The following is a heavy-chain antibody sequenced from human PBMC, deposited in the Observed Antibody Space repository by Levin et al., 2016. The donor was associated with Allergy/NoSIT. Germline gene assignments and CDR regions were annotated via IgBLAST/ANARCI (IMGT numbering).Heavy chain of an antibody. CDR3: ARDPAVAGTFEADY. J-gene: IGHJ4*02. Sequence: WIRQPPGKGLEWVAVIWYDGSNEYYADSVKGRFTISRDNSKNTLYLQMNSLRAEDTAVYYCARDPAVAGTFEADYWGQGTLVTVSS. D-gene: IGHD6-19*01. CDR2: IWYDGSNE. V-gene: IGHV3-33*01.